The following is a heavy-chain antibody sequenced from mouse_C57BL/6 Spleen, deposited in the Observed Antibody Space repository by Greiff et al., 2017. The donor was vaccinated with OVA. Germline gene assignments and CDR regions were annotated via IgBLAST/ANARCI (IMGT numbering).Heavy chain of an antibody. CDR1: GYTFTDYE. CDR3: TSYYGPPFAY. J-gene: IGHJ3*01. Sequence: QVQLKQSGAELVRPGASVTLSCKASGYTFTDYEMHWVKQTPVHGLEWIGAIDPETGGTAYNQKFKGKAILTAGKSSSTAYMELRSLTSEDSAVYYCTSYYGPPFAYWGQGTLVTVSA. CDR2: IDPETGGT. V-gene: IGHV1-15*01. D-gene: IGHD1-1*02.